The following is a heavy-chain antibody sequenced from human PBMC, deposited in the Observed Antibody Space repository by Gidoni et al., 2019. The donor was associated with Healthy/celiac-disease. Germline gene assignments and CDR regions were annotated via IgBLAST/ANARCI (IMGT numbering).Heavy chain of an antibody. CDR3: ARIKAGRIAAADDAFDI. V-gene: IGHV2-70*15. CDR2: IDWDDDK. J-gene: IGHJ3*02. Sequence: QVTLRESGPALVKPTQTLTLTCTFSGFSLSTSGMCVSWIRQPPGKALEWLARIDWDDDKYYSTSLKTRLTISKDTSKNQVVLTRTNMDPVDTATYYCARIKAGRIAAADDAFDIWGQGTMVTVSS. D-gene: IGHD6-13*01. CDR1: GFSLSTSGMC.